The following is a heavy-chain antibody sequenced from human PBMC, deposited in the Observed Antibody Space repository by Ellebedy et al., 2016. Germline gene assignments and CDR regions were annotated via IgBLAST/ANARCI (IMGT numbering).Heavy chain of an antibody. CDR1: GFTFSTSG. V-gene: IGHV3-53*01. J-gene: IGHJ5*02. Sequence: GESLKISCAASGFTFSTSGMRWVRQVAGKGLEWVSAIFSDGNTYYADSVKGRFTISRDNSKNTLYLQMNSLRAEDTAVYYCARGVGSGWFDPWGQGTLVTVSS. CDR2: IFSDGNT. CDR3: ARGVGSGWFDP. D-gene: IGHD2-15*01.